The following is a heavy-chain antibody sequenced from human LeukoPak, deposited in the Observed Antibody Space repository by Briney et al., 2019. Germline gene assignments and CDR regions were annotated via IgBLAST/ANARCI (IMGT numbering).Heavy chain of an antibody. D-gene: IGHD6-19*01. Sequence: PSETLSLTCTVSSGSISSRNYYWGWIRQPPGKGLEWIGSIHYGGGTYYNPSLKSPVTISVDTSKNQFSLRLSSVTAADTAVYYCARRSGWMEYYYYGMDVWGQGTTVTV. J-gene: IGHJ6*02. CDR1: SGSISSRNYY. CDR2: IHYGGGT. CDR3: ARRSGWMEYYYYGMDV. V-gene: IGHV4-39*01.